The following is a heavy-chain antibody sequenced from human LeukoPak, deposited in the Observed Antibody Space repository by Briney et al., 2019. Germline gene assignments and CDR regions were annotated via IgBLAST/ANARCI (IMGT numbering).Heavy chain of an antibody. D-gene: IGHD4-17*01. V-gene: IGHV3-15*01. J-gene: IGHJ5*02. CDR1: GFTFRSYS. CDR2: IKSKTDGGTT. Sequence: GGSLRLSCAASGFTFRSYSMHWVRQAPGKGLEWVGRIKSKTDGGTTDYAAPVKGRFTISRDDSKNTLYLQMNSLKTEDTAVYYCTKLNSDYGAFPWGQGTLVTVSS. CDR3: TKLNSDYGAFP.